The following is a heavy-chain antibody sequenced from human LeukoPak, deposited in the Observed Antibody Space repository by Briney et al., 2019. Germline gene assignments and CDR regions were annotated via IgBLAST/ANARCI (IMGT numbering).Heavy chain of an antibody. CDR2: IKQDGSEK. J-gene: IGHJ5*02. D-gene: IGHD3-10*01. Sequence: GGSLRLSCAASGFTISSYWMSWVRQAPGKGLEWVANIKQDGSEKYYVDSVKGRFTISRDNAKNSLYLQMNSLRAEDTAVYYCARDYYGSGSYYNVPWFDPWGQGTLVTVSS. CDR1: GFTISSYW. CDR3: ARDYYGSGSYYNVPWFDP. V-gene: IGHV3-7*04.